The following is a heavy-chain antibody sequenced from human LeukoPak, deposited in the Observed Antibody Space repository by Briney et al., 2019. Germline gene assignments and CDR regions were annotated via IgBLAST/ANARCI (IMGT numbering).Heavy chain of an antibody. CDR1: GGSISSGDYY. Sequence: SSQTLSLTCTVSGGSISSGDYYWSWIRQPPGKGLEWIGYIYYSGSTYYNPSLKSRVTISVDTSKNQFSLKLSSVTAVDTAVYYCAAGGYSYIFDYWGQGTLVAVSS. D-gene: IGHD5-18*01. V-gene: IGHV4-30-4*08. CDR3: AAGGYSYIFDY. J-gene: IGHJ4*02. CDR2: IYYSGST.